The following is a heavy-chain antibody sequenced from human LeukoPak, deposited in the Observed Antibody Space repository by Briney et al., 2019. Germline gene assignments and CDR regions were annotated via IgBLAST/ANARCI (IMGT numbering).Heavy chain of an antibody. CDR1: GFTFSTYG. CDR2: SSSSSSYI. Sequence: GGSLRLSCAASGFTFSTYGMTWVRQAPGKGLEWVSSSSSSSSYIYYADSVKGRFTISRDNAKNSLYLQMNSLRAEDTAVYYCARDRGSGWFSQSFDYWGQGTLVTVSS. CDR3: ARDRGSGWFSQSFDY. J-gene: IGHJ4*02. D-gene: IGHD6-19*01. V-gene: IGHV3-21*01.